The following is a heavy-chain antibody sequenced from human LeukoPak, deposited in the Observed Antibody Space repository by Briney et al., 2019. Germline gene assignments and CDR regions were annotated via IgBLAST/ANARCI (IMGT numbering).Heavy chain of an antibody. CDR1: GGTFNIYA. V-gene: IGHV1-69*13. J-gene: IGHJ5*02. D-gene: IGHD6-6*01. Sequence: SVKVSCKASGGTFNIYAIYWARQAPGQGLEWMGGIIPLFGSPNYAQKFQGRVTISADESTKTAYMELNSLRSEDTAVYYCARGIEEYSKSSGWFDPWGQGTLVIVSS. CDR2: IIPLFGSP. CDR3: ARGIEEYSKSSGWFDP.